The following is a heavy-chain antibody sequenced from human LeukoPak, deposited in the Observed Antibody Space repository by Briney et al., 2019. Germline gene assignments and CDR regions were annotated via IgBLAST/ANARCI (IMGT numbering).Heavy chain of an antibody. CDR1: GFSVSGNH. CDR3: ARATYSRYWYFDP. Sequence: PGGSLRLSCAASGFSVSGNHMSWVRQSPEKGLEWVAIIDSSGDMVYTNSVKGRFTISRDNSKNTVSLQLNTLTAEDTAMYYCARATYSRYWYFDPWGRGTLVSVSS. D-gene: IGHD1-26*01. J-gene: IGHJ2*01. CDR2: IDSSGDM. V-gene: IGHV3-66*01.